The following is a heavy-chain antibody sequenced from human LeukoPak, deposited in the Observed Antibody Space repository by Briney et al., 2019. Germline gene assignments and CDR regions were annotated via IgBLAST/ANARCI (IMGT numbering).Heavy chain of an antibody. CDR2: INHRGSS. J-gene: IGHJ3*02. Sequence: PSETLSLTCAVHGGSFSGYYWTWIRQSPGKGLEWIGEINHRGSSNYNPSLKSRVSISVDTSNNQFSLKLTSVTAADTAAYYCARPRRVGYNQGGAFDIWGQGTMVTVSS. D-gene: IGHD5-24*01. CDR1: GGSFSGYY. CDR3: ARPRRVGYNQGGAFDI. V-gene: IGHV4-34*01.